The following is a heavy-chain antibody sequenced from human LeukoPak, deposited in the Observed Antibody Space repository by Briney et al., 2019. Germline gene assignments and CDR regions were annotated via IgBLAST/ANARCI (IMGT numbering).Heavy chain of an antibody. CDR2: IYPGDSDT. J-gene: IGHJ3*02. Sequence: GESLKISCKGSGYSFTSYWIGWVRQMPGKGLEWMGIIYPGDSDTRYSPSFQGQVTISADKSISTAYLQWSSLKASDTAMYYCARQQWHRTKEDAFDIWGQGTMVTVSS. D-gene: IGHD6-19*01. V-gene: IGHV5-51*01. CDR1: GYSFTSYW. CDR3: ARQQWHRTKEDAFDI.